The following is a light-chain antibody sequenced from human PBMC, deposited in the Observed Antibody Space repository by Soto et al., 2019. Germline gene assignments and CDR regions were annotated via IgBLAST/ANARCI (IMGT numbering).Light chain of an antibody. CDR1: SSNIGAGYD. J-gene: IGLJ1*01. V-gene: IGLV1-40*01. CDR2: GNY. CDR3: QSYDNSLSALYV. Sequence: QSVLTQPPSVSGAPGQRVTISCTGSSSNIGAGYDVHWYQQLPGTAPKLLIYGNYNRPSGVPDRFSGSKSGTSASLAITGLQAEDEADYYCQSYDNSLSALYVFGTGNKVTVL.